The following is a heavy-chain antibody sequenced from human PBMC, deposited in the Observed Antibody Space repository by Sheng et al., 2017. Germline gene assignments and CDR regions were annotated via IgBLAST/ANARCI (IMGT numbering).Heavy chain of an antibody. J-gene: IGHJ6*02. Sequence: QVQLVESGGGVVQPGRSLRLSCAASGFTFSSYGMHWVRQAPGKGLEWVAVIWYDGSNKYYADSVKGRFTISRDNSKNTLYLQMNSLRAEDTAVYYCARPLYGDYDSYYYYGMDVWGQGTTVTV. CDR1: GFTFSSYG. V-gene: IGHV3-33*01. D-gene: IGHD4-17*01. CDR2: IWYDGSNK. CDR3: ARPLYGDYDSYYYYGMDV.